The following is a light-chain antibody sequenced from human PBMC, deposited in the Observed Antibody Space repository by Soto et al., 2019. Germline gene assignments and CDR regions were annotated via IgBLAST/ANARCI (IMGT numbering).Light chain of an antibody. CDR2: DVS. V-gene: IGKV2D-29*01. Sequence: DIVMTQTPLSLSVTPGQPASISCNSSQSLLHGDGKTYLYWFLRKPGQPPQLLFYDVSNRFSGVPDRISASGSGTDFTLTISRVEPEDIGLYYCMQSIKLPFTFGQGSKLEI. CDR1: QSLLHGDGKTY. J-gene: IGKJ2*01. CDR3: MQSIKLPFT.